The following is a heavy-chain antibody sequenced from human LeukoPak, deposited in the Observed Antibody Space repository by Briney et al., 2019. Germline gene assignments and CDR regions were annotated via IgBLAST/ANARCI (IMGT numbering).Heavy chain of an antibody. J-gene: IGHJ3*02. Sequence: GGSLRLSCAASGFTFSSYSMSWVREAPGKGLEGVSAISGGGGSTYYADSVKGRFTISRDNYKNTLYLQMNSLRAEDTAVYYCAKRIHAFDIWGQGTMVTVSS. D-gene: IGHD2-15*01. CDR1: GFTFSSYS. V-gene: IGHV3-23*01. CDR2: ISGGGGST. CDR3: AKRIHAFDI.